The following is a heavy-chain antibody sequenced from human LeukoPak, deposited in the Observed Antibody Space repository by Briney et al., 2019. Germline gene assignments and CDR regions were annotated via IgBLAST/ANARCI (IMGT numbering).Heavy chain of an antibody. CDR1: GFTFSIYA. Sequence: GRSLRLSCAASGFTFSIYAMHWVRQAPGKGLEWVAGTPYDGSSKYYADSVRGRFTISRDNSKNTLYLQMNSLRVQDTAVYYCTTDSSPDFWGQGTLVTVSS. CDR2: TPYDGSSK. J-gene: IGHJ4*02. CDR3: TTDSSPDF. V-gene: IGHV3-30-3*01.